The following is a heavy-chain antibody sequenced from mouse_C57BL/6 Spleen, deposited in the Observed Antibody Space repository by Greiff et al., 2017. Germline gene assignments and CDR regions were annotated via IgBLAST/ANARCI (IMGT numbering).Heavy chain of an antibody. V-gene: IGHV1-54*01. J-gene: IGHJ3*01. CDR1: GYAFTNYL. Sequence: QVQLQQSGAELVRPGTSVKVSCKASGYAFTNYLIEWVKQRPGQGLEWIGVINPGSGGTNYNEKFKGKATLTADKSSSTAYMQLSSLTSEDSAVXVCARREMVTRDFAYWGQGTLVTVSA. CDR3: ARREMVTRDFAY. CDR2: INPGSGGT. D-gene: IGHD2-2*01.